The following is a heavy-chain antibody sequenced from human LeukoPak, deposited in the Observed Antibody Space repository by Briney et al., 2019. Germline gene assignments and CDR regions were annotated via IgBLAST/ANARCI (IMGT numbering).Heavy chain of an antibody. CDR3: ARLRYDFWSGYYDY. V-gene: IGHV3-7*01. J-gene: IGHJ4*02. CDR1: GFTFSSYA. Sequence: GGSLRLSCAASGFTFSSYAMHWVRQAPGKGLEWVANIKQDGSDKYYVDSVKGRFTISRDNAKNSLYLQMNSLRAEDTAVYYCARLRYDFWSGYYDYWGQGTLVTVSS. CDR2: IKQDGSDK. D-gene: IGHD3-3*01.